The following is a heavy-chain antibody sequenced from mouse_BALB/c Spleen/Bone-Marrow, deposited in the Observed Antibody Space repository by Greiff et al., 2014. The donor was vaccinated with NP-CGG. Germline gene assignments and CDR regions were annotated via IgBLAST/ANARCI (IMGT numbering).Heavy chain of an antibody. CDR2: INPESNTI. Sequence: EVQRVESGGGLVQPGGSLKLSCAASGFDFSRYWMSWVRQAPGKGLQWIGEINPESNTINYTPSLKDKFIISRDNAKNTLYLQMSKVRSEDTALYCCARVGYYGWFAYWGQGTLVTVSA. CDR1: GFDFSRYW. J-gene: IGHJ3*01. V-gene: IGHV4-1*02. CDR3: ARVGYYGWFAY. D-gene: IGHD2-3*01.